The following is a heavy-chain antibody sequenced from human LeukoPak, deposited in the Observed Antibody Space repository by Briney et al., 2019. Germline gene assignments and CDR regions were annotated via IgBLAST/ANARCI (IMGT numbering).Heavy chain of an antibody. Sequence: SETLSLTCTVSGYSISSGYFWGWIRQPPGKGLQWIGSIYHSGSTHYNPSLKSRVTISVDTSKNQFSLKLSSMTAADTAVYYCVRDIDYWGQGTLVTVSS. V-gene: IGHV4-38-2*02. CDR3: VRDIDY. CDR1: GYSISSGYF. CDR2: IYHSGST. J-gene: IGHJ4*02.